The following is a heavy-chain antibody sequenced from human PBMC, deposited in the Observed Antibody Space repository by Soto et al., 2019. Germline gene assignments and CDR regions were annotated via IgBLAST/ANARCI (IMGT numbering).Heavy chain of an antibody. J-gene: IGHJ4*02. D-gene: IGHD3-10*01. Sequence: GGSLRLSCAASGFTFSNYWMSWVRQAPGKGLEWVANIKQDGSEKYYVDSVKGRFTISRDNAENSLYLQMNSVSAEDTAVYYCSRDPGFGATDYWGQGTLVTVSS. CDR1: GFTFSNYW. V-gene: IGHV3-7*01. CDR2: IKQDGSEK. CDR3: SRDPGFGATDY.